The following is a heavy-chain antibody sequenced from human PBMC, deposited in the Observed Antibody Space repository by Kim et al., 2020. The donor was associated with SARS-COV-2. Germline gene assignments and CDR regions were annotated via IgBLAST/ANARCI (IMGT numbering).Heavy chain of an antibody. V-gene: IGHV3-66*01. CDR3: ARDATDYGDYWSGYYYGMDV. Sequence: GGSLRLSCAASGFTVSSNYMSWVRQAPGKGLEWVSVIYSGGSTYYADSVKGRFTISRDNSKNTLDLQMNSLRAEDTAVYYCARDATDYGDYWSGYYYGMDVWGQGNTVTVSS. CDR1: GFTVSSNY. CDR2: IYSGGST. J-gene: IGHJ6*02. D-gene: IGHD4-17*01.